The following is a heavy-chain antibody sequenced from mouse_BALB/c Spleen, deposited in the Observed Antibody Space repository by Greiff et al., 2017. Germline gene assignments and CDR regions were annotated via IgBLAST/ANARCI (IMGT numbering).Heavy chain of an antibody. Sequence: EVKLMESGPGLVKPSQSLSLTCSVTGYSITSGYYWNWIRQFPGNKLEWMGYISYDGSNNYNPSLKNRISITRDTSKNQFFLKLNSVTTEDTATYYCARHYYGYLDYWGQGTTLTVSS. CDR1: GYSITSGYY. CDR2: ISYDGSN. J-gene: IGHJ2*01. V-gene: IGHV3-6*02. CDR3: ARHYYGYLDY. D-gene: IGHD1-2*01.